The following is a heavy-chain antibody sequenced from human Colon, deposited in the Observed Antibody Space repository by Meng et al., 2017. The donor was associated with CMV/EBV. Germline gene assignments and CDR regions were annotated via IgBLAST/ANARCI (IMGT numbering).Heavy chain of an antibody. Sequence: GESLKISCAASGFIFSKYAMNWFRQAPGKGLEWVSSISASGGDTYYSDSVKGRFIISRDNSENALYLQMNSLRPEDTAVYYCARGSAVRFTTFNMDYFDYWGQGTLVTVSS. CDR1: GFIFSKYA. J-gene: IGHJ4*02. D-gene: IGHD2/OR15-2a*01. V-gene: IGHV3-23*01. CDR3: ARGSAVRFTTFNMDYFDY. CDR2: ISASGGDT.